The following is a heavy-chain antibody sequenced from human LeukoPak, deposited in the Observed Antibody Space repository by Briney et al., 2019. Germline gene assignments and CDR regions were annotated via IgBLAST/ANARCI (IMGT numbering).Heavy chain of an antibody. CDR2: ISSSSSYI. CDR1: RFSFSSYS. CDR3: TRRNGDYHY. D-gene: IGHD4-17*01. V-gene: IGHV3-21*01. J-gene: IGHJ4*02. Sequence: GGSLRLSCAASRFSFSSYSMNWVRQAPGKGLEWVSSISSSSSYIYYADSVKGRFTISRDNAKNSLYLQMNSLRAEDTAVYYCTRRNGDYHYWGQGTLVTVSS.